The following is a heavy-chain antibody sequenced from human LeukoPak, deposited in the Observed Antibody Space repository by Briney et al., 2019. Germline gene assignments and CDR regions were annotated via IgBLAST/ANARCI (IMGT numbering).Heavy chain of an antibody. CDR3: VGDYVWGSYHY. D-gene: IGHD3-16*02. V-gene: IGHV3-53*04. CDR2: IYSGGST. Sequence: PGGSLRLSCAASGFTFSSYAMSGVRQAPGKGLEWVSVIYSGGSTYYADSVKGRFTISRHNSKNTLYLQMNSLRAEDTAVYYCVGDYVWGSYHYWGQGTLVTVSS. J-gene: IGHJ4*02. CDR1: GFTFSSYA.